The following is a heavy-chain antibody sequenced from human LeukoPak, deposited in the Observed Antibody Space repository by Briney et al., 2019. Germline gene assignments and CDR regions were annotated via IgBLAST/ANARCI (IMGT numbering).Heavy chain of an antibody. CDR3: ARARMGAAALY. Sequence: ASVKVSYKASGYTFTSYGISWVRQAPGQGLEWMGWMNPVSGNAGSAQKFQGRVTLTRDTSISTAYMELSSLRSDDTAFYYCARARMGAAALYWGQGTLVTVSS. J-gene: IGHJ4*02. D-gene: IGHD6-13*01. V-gene: IGHV1-8*02. CDR1: GYTFTSYG. CDR2: MNPVSGNA.